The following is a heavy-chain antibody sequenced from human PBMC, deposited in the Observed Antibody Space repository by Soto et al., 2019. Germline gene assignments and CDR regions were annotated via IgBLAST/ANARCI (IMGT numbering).Heavy chain of an antibody. CDR3: ARDVRNGQQLVFIVGYFDY. J-gene: IGHJ4*02. CDR2: IIPIFGTA. D-gene: IGHD6-13*01. V-gene: IGHV1-69*01. CDR1: GGTFSSYA. Sequence: QVQLVQSGAEVKKPGSSVKVSCKASGGTFSSYAISWVRQAPGQGLEWMGGIIPIFGTATYAQKFQGRVTITADESTSTAYMELSSLRSEDTAVYYCARDVRNGQQLVFIVGYFDYWGQGTLVTVSS.